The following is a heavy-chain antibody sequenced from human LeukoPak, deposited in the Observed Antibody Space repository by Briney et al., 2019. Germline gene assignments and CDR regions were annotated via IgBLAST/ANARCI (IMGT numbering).Heavy chain of an antibody. CDR2: IIPIFGTA. D-gene: IGHD3-9*01. J-gene: IGHJ4*02. Sequence: SVKVSCKASGGTFSSYAISWVRQAPGQGLEWMGGIIPIFGTANYAQKFQGRVTNTADESTSTAYMELSSLRSEDTAVYYCARVGGYDILTGYYTLDYWGQGTLVTVSS. V-gene: IGHV1-69*13. CDR1: GGTFSSYA. CDR3: ARVGGYDILTGYYTLDY.